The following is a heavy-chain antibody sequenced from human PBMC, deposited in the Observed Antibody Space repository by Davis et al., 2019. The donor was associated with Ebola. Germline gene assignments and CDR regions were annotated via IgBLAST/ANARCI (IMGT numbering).Heavy chain of an antibody. CDR1: GFTFSSYA. CDR3: ARDPAGGYYYGMDV. J-gene: IGHJ6*02. Sequence: GESLKISCAASGFTFSSYAMSWVRQAPGKGLEWVSSISSSSSYIYYADSVKGRFTISRDNAKNSLYLQMNSLRAEDTAVYYCARDPAGGYYYGMDVWGQGTTVTVSS. CDR2: ISSSSSYI. V-gene: IGHV3-21*01. D-gene: IGHD1-26*01.